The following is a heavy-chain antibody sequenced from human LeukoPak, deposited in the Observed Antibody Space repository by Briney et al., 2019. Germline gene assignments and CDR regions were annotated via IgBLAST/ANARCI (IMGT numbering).Heavy chain of an antibody. Sequence: GASVKVSCEASGYTFTSYGISWVRQAPGQGLEWMGWISAYNGNTNYAQKLQGRVTMTTDTSTSTAYMELRSLRSDDTAVYYCARGGAYYYDSSGSDYWGQGTLVTVSS. CDR1: GYTFTSYG. J-gene: IGHJ4*02. V-gene: IGHV1-18*01. D-gene: IGHD3-22*01. CDR2: ISAYNGNT. CDR3: ARGGAYYYDSSGSDY.